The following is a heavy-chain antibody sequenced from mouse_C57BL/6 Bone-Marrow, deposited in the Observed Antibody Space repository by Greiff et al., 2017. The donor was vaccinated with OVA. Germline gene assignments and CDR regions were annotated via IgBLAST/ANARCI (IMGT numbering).Heavy chain of an antibody. CDR2: IYPSDSET. D-gene: IGHD3-2*02. Sequence: VQLQQPGAELVRPGSSVKLSCKASGYTFTSYWMDWVKQRPGQGLEWIGNIYPSDSETHYNQKFKDKATLTVDKSSSTAYMQLSSLTSEDSAVYYCARERIRQLRLPLLNFDGWGTGTTVTVSS. J-gene: IGHJ1*03. CDR3: ARERIRQLRLPLLNFDG. V-gene: IGHV1-61*01. CDR1: GYTFTSYW.